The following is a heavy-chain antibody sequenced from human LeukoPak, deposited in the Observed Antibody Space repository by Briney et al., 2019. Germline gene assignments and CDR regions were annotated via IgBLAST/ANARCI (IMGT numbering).Heavy chain of an antibody. CDR1: GGSFSGYY. D-gene: IGHD6-13*01. Sequence: SETLSLTCAVYGGSFSGYYGSWIRQPPGKGLEWMGEINHSGSTNYNPSLKSRVTISVDTSKNQFSLKLSSVTAAATAVYYCARGQAAAGSDYYYYYYLDVWGKGPTVTVSS. V-gene: IGHV4-34*01. J-gene: IGHJ6*03. CDR3: ARGQAAAGSDYYYYYYLDV. CDR2: INHSGST.